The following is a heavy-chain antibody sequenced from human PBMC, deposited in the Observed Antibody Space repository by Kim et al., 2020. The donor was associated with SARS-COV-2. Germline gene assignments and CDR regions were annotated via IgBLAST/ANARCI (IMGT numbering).Heavy chain of an antibody. CDR3: MSAEAGATFDY. Sequence: TRYSPSFQGQVTISADKSISTAYLQWSSLKASDTAMYYCMSAEAGATFDYWGQGTLVTVSS. J-gene: IGHJ4*02. D-gene: IGHD1-26*01. CDR2: T. V-gene: IGHV5-51*01.